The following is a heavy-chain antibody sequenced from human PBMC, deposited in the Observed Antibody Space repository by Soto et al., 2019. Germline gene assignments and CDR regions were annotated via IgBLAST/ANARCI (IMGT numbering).Heavy chain of an antibody. CDR2: ISYSGST. D-gene: IGHD3-22*01. CDR3: ARQPDYDSSGYVPIFDY. J-gene: IGHJ4*02. Sequence: PSETLSLTCTVSGGSISSRSYYWGWIRQPPXKGLEWIGTISYSGSTYYNPSLKSRVTISVDTSKNQFSLKLSSVTAADTAVYYCARQPDYDSSGYVPIFDYWGQGTLVTVSS. CDR1: GGSISSRSYY. V-gene: IGHV4-39*01.